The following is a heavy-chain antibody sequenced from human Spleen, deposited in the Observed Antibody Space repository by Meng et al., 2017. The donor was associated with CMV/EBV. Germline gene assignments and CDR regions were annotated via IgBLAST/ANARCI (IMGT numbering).Heavy chain of an antibody. V-gene: IGHV4-4*02. CDR2: IYHSGST. J-gene: IGHJ4*02. CDR1: GGSISSSNW. Sequence: SETLSLTCAVSGGSISSSNWWVWVRQPPGKGLEWIGEIYHSGSTNYNPSLKSRITISVDKSMNQFFLNLTSVTAADTALYSCATTSGYGSGSYYHWGQGTLVTVSS. CDR3: ATTSGYGSGSYYH. D-gene: IGHD3-10*01.